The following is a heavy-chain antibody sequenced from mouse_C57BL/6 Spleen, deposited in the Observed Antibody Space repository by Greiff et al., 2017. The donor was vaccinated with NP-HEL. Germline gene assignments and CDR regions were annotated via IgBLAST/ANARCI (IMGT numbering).Heavy chain of an antibody. J-gene: IGHJ3*01. CDR3: ARVGQLRSRAWFAY. CDR1: GYTFTSYW. V-gene: IGHV1-55*01. Sequence: QVQLQQPGAELVKPGASVKMSCKASGYTFTSYWITWVKQRPGQGLEWIGDIYPGSGSTNYNEKFKSKATLTVDTSSSTAYMQLSSLTSEDSAVYYCARVGQLRSRAWFAYWGQGTLVTVSA. CDR2: IYPGSGST. D-gene: IGHD3-2*02.